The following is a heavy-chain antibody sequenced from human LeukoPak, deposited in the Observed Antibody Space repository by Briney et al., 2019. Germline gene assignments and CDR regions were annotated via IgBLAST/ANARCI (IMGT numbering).Heavy chain of an antibody. D-gene: IGHD6-13*01. CDR3: ARGSGIFDY. V-gene: IGHV4-34*01. CDR2: INHSGST. J-gene: IGHJ4*02. Sequence: SETLSLTCAVYGGSFSGYYWSWIRQPPGKGLEWIGEINHSGSTNYNPSLKSRVTISVDTSKNQFSLKLSSVTAADTAVYYCARGSGIFDYWGQGTLVTVSS. CDR1: GGSFSGYY.